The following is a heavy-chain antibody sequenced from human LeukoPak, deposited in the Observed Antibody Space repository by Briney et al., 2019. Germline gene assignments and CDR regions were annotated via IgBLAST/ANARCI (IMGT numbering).Heavy chain of an antibody. J-gene: IGHJ4*02. CDR1: GFTFSSYW. Sequence: GGSLRLSCAASGFTFSSYWMSGVRQAPGKGLEWVANIKQDGSEKYYVDSVKGRFTISRDNAKNLLYLQMTSLRAEAQAVYYCAHSLPDYYDSSGSYFGYWGQGTLVTVSS. CDR3: AHSLPDYYDSSGSYFGY. V-gene: IGHV3-7*01. CDR2: IKQDGSEK. D-gene: IGHD3-22*01.